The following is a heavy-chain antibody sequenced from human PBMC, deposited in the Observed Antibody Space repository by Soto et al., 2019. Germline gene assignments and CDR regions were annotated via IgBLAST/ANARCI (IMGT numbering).Heavy chain of an antibody. V-gene: IGHV4-39*01. CDR1: GGSITSSSFY. CDR2: IYYSGST. D-gene: IGHD6-13*01. J-gene: IGHJ5*01. Sequence: SETLSLTCTVSGGSITSSSFYWAWVHQTPGKGLECIGRIYYSGSTHYNPSLKSRVIMSIDTSKNHFSLNLTSVTAADTAVYFCARLGIAAAGWSGPWGRGTLVTGSS. CDR3: ARLGIAAAGWSGP.